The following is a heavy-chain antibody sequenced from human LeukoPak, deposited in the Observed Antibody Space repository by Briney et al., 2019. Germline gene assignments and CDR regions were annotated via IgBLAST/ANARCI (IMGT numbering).Heavy chain of an antibody. CDR2: IYYSGST. Sequence: PSETLSLTCTVSGGSISSYYWSWIRQPPGKGLEWIGYIYYSGSTNYNPSLKSRVTISVDTSKNQFSLKLSSVTAADTAVYYCARARRDGYNLVYWGQGTLVTVSS. CDR1: GGSISSYY. CDR3: ARARRDGYNLVY. D-gene: IGHD5-24*01. V-gene: IGHV4-59*01. J-gene: IGHJ4*02.